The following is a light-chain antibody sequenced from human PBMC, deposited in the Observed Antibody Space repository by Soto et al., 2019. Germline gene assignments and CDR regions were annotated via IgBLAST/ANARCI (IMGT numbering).Light chain of an antibody. J-gene: IGKJ3*01. CDR2: AAS. CDR1: HDIRNY. Sequence: DIQMTQSPSSLSASVGDRVTITCRASHDIRNYLAWYQQKPGKVPKLLIDAASSLQSGVPSRFSGSGAGTYFTLTIRSMQPEDVATYYCQKYDTASFTFGPGTKVDIK. CDR3: QKYDTASFT. V-gene: IGKV1-27*01.